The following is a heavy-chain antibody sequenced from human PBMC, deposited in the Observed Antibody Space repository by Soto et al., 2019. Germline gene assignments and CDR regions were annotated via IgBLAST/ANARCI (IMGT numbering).Heavy chain of an antibody. J-gene: IGHJ4*02. CDR3: AMDLYGGSSRFDY. D-gene: IGHD2-15*01. CDR2: ISSDGSKK. CDR1: GFTFSNNG. Sequence: QVQLVESGGGVVQPGRSLRLSCVASGFTFSNNGIHWVRQAPGKGLEWVAVISSDGSKKYYADSVKGPFTISRDKSKNTLYLQMNSLRAEDTAVYYCAMDLYGGSSRFDYWGQGTLVTVSS. V-gene: IGHV3-30*03.